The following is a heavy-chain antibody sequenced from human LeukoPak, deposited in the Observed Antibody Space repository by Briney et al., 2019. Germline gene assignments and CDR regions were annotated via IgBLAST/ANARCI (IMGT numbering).Heavy chain of an antibody. Sequence: PSEPLSLTCAVYGGPYSGYYWSWLPQPPGKARECIGDIKHCGSHNYHPSHKSRVPITVDTPKNHFSLELSSVAAGDGCLLLFARGLLRWSSPFYYWGQGNLVTVSS. CDR1: GGPYSGYY. CDR2: IKHCGSH. D-gene: IGHD4-23*01. CDR3: ARGLLRWSSPFYY. V-gene: IGHV4-34*01. J-gene: IGHJ4*02.